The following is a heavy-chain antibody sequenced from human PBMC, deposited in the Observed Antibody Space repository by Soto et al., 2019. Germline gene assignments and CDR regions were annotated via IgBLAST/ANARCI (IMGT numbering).Heavy chain of an antibody. CDR3: ARAHSGYAPLGMDV. CDR2: LADTVSG. CDR1: GGSVSSGSYY. D-gene: IGHD5-12*01. J-gene: IGHJ6*02. V-gene: IGHV4-61*01. Sequence: QVQLQESGPGLVKPSETLAVTCTVSGGSVSSGSYYWSWIRQPPGKGLEWVGCLADTVSGDHNHSLKSRLTITVDTSKRQFSLRLTSVTAAETAVYYCARAHSGYAPLGMDVWGQGTKVTVSS.